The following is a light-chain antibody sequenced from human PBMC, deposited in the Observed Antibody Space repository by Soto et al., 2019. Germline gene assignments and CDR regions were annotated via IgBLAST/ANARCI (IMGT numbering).Light chain of an antibody. V-gene: IGLV1-40*01. Sequence: QSVLTQPPSVSGVPGQRVTISCTGSSSNIGAGYDVNWYQQLPGTAPKLLIFGDSNRPSGVPDRFSGSKSGTSASLAITGLQAADEADYYCQSSDSRLSGSDVFGTGTKVTVL. CDR2: GDS. J-gene: IGLJ1*01. CDR1: SSNIGAGYD. CDR3: QSSDSRLSGSDV.